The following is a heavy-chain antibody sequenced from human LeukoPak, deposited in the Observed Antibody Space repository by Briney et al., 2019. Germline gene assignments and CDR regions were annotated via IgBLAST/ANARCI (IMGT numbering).Heavy chain of an antibody. CDR2: IYYSGST. CDR3: ARDLSYYYDSSAN. D-gene: IGHD3-22*01. CDR1: GGSISSYY. V-gene: IGHV4-59*12. J-gene: IGHJ4*02. Sequence: SETLSLTCTVSGGSISSYYWSWIRQPPGKGLEWIGYIYYSGSTNYNPSLKSRVTISVDTSKNQFSLKLSSVTAADTAVYYCARDLSYYYDSSANWGQGTLVTVSS.